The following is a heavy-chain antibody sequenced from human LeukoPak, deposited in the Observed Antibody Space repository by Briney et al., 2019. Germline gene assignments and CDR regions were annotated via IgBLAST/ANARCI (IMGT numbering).Heavy chain of an antibody. CDR1: GFTSSTYE. CDR3: ARMYYFGSGSLGEAFDV. V-gene: IGHV3-48*03. CDR2: ISESGGS. J-gene: IGHJ3*01. D-gene: IGHD3-10*01. Sequence: GGSLRLSCAASGFTSSTYEMNWVGQAPGKGLEWVSYISESGGSIYADSVKGRFTISRDNAKNSLYLQMNSLRAEDTAMYYCARMYYFGSGSLGEAFDVWGQGTLVTVSS.